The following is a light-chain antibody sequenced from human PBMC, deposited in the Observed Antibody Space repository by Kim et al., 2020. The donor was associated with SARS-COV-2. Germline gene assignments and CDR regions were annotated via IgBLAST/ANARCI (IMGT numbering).Light chain of an antibody. V-gene: IGLV2-14*03. CDR1: SSDVGGYNY. J-gene: IGLJ2*01. CDR3: SSYTSSSTLVV. Sequence: QSVLTQPASVSGSPGQSITISCTGTSSDVGGYNYVSWYQQHPGKAPKLMIYDVSNRPSGVSNHFSGSKSGNTASLTISGLQAEDEADYYCSSYTSSSTLVVFGGGTQLTVL. CDR2: DVS.